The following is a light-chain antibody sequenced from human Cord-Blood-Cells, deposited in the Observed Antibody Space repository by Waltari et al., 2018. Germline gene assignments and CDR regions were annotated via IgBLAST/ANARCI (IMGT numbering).Light chain of an antibody. J-gene: IGLJ2*01. V-gene: IGLV3-19*01. Sequence: SSELTQDPTVSVALGQTVRIKCQGDSLRSYYASWYQQKPGQAPVLVIYGKNNRPSGLPDRFSGSSSGNTASLTITGAQAEDEADYYCNSRDSSGNHLVVFGGGTKLTVL. CDR1: SLRSYY. CDR3: NSRDSSGNHLVV. CDR2: GKN.